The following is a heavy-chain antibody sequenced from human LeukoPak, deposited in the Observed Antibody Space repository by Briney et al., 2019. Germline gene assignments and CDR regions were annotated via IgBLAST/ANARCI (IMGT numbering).Heavy chain of an antibody. V-gene: IGHV1-8*01. CDR2: MNPNSGNT. CDR1: GYTFTSYD. D-gene: IGHD5-12*01. CDR3: ARGRRPRSIVATFIHYYYYYMDV. J-gene: IGHJ6*03. Sequence: ASVKVSCKASGYTFTSYDINWVRQATGQGLEWMGWMNPNSGNTGYAQKFQGRVTMTRNTSISTAYMELSSLRSEDTAVYYCARGRRPRSIVATFIHYYYYYMDVWGKGTTVTISS.